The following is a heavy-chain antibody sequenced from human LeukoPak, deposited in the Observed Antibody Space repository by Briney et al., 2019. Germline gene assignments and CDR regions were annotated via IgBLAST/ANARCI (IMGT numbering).Heavy chain of an antibody. D-gene: IGHD1-26*01. CDR1: GFTFSSYS. J-gene: IGHJ4*02. V-gene: IGHV3-21*01. Sequence: PGGSLRLSCAASGFTFSSYSMNWVRQAPGKGLEWVSSISSSSSYIYYADSVKGRFTISRNNAKNSLYLQMNSLRAEDTAVYYCARDGGSYYFDYWGQGTLATVSS. CDR2: ISSSSSYI. CDR3: ARDGGSYYFDY.